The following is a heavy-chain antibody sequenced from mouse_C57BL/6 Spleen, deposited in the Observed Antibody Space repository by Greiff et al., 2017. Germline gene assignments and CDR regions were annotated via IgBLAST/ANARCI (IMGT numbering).Heavy chain of an antibody. Sequence: EVKLMESGGGLVKPGGSLKISCAASGFTFSDYGMHWVRQAPEKGLEWVAYISSGSSTIYYADTVKGRFTISRDNAKNTLFLQMTSLRSEDTAMYYCARAIYYGSYVDYWGQGTSVTVSS. V-gene: IGHV5-17*01. CDR3: ARAIYYGSYVDY. CDR1: GFTFSDYG. J-gene: IGHJ4*01. CDR2: ISSGSSTI. D-gene: IGHD2-2*01.